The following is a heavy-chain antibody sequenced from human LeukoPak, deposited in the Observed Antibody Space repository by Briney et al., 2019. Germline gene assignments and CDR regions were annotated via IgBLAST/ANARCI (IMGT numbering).Heavy chain of an antibody. CDR2: IRYDGSNK. CDR3: AKARFGSSWAYY. CDR1: GFTFSSYG. Sequence: PGGSLRLSCAASGFTFSSYGMHWVRQAPGKGLEWVAFIRYDGSNKYYADSVKGRFTISRDNSKNTLCLQMNSLRAEDTAVYYCAKARFGSSWAYYWGQGTLVTVSS. D-gene: IGHD6-13*01. V-gene: IGHV3-30*02. J-gene: IGHJ4*02.